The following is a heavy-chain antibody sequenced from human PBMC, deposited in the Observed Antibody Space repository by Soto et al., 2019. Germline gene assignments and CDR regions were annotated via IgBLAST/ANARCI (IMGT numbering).Heavy chain of an antibody. J-gene: IGHJ4*02. V-gene: IGHV4-34*01. Sequence: SETLSLTCAVYGGSFSGYYWSWIRQPPGKGLEWIGEINHSGSTNYNPSLKSRVTISVDTSKNQFSLKLSSVTAADTAVYYCARAEGITMVRGPIDGFDYWGQGTLVTAS. CDR3: ARAEGITMVRGPIDGFDY. CDR2: INHSGST. D-gene: IGHD3-10*01. CDR1: GGSFSGYY.